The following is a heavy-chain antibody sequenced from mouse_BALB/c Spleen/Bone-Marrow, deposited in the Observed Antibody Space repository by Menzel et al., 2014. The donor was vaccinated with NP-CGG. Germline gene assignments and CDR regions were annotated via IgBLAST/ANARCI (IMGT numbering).Heavy chain of an antibody. Sequence: VQLQQSGAELVRPGSSVKISCESSGYVFNTYWINWVKQRPGQGLEWIGQIYPGDGDTDYNGKFKDKATLTADKSSNTAYMQLSSVTSEDSAVYFRARGGISVDYWGQGTTLTVSS. V-gene: IGHV1-80*01. CDR3: ARGGISVDY. J-gene: IGHJ2*01. CDR2: IYPGDGDT. CDR1: GYVFNTYW.